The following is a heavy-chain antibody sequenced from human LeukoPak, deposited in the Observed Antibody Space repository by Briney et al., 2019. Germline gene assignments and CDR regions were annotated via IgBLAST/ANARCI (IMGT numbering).Heavy chain of an antibody. J-gene: IGHJ6*02. Sequence: GGSLRLSCAASGFTFSSYAMSWVRQAPGKGLEWVSAISGSGGSTYYADSVKGRFTISRDNSKNTLYLQMNSLRAEDTAVYYCASPATPGIAVNYGMDVWGQGTTVTVSS. CDR3: ASPATPGIAVNYGMDV. D-gene: IGHD6-19*01. CDR1: GFTFSSYA. CDR2: ISGSGGST. V-gene: IGHV3-23*01.